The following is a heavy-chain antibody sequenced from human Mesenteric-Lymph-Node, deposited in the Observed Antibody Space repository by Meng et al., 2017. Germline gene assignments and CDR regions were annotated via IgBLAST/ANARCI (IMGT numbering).Heavy chain of an antibody. D-gene: IGHD1-26*01. CDR1: GFTFSNYW. Sequence: GESLKISCAGAGFTFSNYWMDWVRQAPGKGLVWVSRINGDGYSTAYADSVKGRFTISRDNAKNSLYLQMNSLRAEDTAVYYCARDEGGSSLSWGQGALVTVSS. J-gene: IGHJ5*02. CDR2: INGDGYST. V-gene: IGHV3-74*01. CDR3: ARDEGGSSLS.